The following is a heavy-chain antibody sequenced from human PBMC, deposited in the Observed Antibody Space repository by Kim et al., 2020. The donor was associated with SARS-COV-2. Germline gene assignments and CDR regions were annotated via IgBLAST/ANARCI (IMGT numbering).Heavy chain of an antibody. CDR1: GFTFSSYA. V-gene: IGHV3-23*01. Sequence: GGSLRLSCAASGFTFSSYAMSWVRQAPGKGLEWVSALSDSGGSTYYADSVKGRFTISRDNSKNTLYLQMNSLRAEDTAVYYCASHIVGATWGVDYWGQGTLVTVSS. CDR2: LSDSGGST. J-gene: IGHJ4*02. CDR3: ASHIVGATWGVDY. D-gene: IGHD1-26*01.